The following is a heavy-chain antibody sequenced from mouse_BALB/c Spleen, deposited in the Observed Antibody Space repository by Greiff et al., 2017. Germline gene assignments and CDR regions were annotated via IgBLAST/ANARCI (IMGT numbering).Heavy chain of an antibody. J-gene: IGHJ1*01. D-gene: IGHD2-10*01. Sequence: VQLQQSGTVLARPGASVKMSCKASGYTFTSYWMHWVKQRPGQGLEWIGAIYPGNSDTSYNQKFKGKAKLTAVTSTSTAYMELSSLTNEDSAVYYCTRSYYGNPYWYFDVWGAGTTVTVSS. CDR2: IYPGNSDT. V-gene: IGHV1-5*01. CDR1: GYTFTSYW. CDR3: TRSYYGNPYWYFDV.